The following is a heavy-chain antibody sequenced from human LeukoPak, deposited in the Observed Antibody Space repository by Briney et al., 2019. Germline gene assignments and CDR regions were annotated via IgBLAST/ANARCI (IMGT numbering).Heavy chain of an antibody. J-gene: IGHJ3*02. CDR3: ARGLVDDSSGYYALGAFDI. Sequence: PSETLSLTCAVYGGSFSGYYWSWIRQPPGKGLEWIGEINHSGSTNYNPSLKSRVTISVDTSKNQFSLKLSPVTAADTAVYYCARGLVDDSSGYYALGAFDIWGQGTMVTVSS. D-gene: IGHD3-22*01. V-gene: IGHV4-34*01. CDR1: GGSFSGYY. CDR2: INHSGST.